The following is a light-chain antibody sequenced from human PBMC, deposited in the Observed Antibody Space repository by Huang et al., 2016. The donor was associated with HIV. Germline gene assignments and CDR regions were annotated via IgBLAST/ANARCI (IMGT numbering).Light chain of an antibody. V-gene: IGKV3D-15*01. CDR3: QQYNNWPPWT. J-gene: IGKJ1*01. CDR1: QGFANN. Sequence: EIVMTQSPGTLSVSPGERATLACRASQGFANNVAWYQQKPGKTPRLLIHGASTRATGMPARFSGSASGTEFTLTISSLQTEDFAIYYCQQYNNWPPWTFGQGT. CDR2: GAS.